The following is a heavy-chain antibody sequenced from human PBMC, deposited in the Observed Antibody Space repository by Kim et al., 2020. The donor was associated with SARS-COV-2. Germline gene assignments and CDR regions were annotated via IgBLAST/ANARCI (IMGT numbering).Heavy chain of an antibody. CDR3: GRDLHNSWCIDH. J-gene: IGHJ4*02. D-gene: IGHD1-1*01. CDR1: GYAFITSH. Sequence: ASVKVSCKASGYAFITSHIHWVRQVPGQWLEWMGMFTPSGGNTAFAQRFQGRVTMAGDTSTSTAYMELSSLRSEDTAVYYCGRDLHNSWCIDHWGQGTLVTVSS. V-gene: IGHV1-46*01. CDR2: FTPSGGNT.